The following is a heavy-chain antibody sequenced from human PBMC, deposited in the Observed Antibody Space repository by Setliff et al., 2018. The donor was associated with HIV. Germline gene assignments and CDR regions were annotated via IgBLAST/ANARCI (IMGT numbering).Heavy chain of an antibody. CDR3: ARESLNLGELSSNPDASDI. J-gene: IGHJ3*02. D-gene: IGHD3-16*02. Sequence: SETLSLTCNVSGDSISSHYWSWIRQPPGKGLEWIGTLYFGGSTSYNSSLKSRVTISGDTSTNQFSLKLSSVTAADTAVYYCARESLNLGELSSNPDASDIWGQGTMVTVSS. CDR1: GDSISSHY. V-gene: IGHV4-59*11. CDR2: LYFGGST.